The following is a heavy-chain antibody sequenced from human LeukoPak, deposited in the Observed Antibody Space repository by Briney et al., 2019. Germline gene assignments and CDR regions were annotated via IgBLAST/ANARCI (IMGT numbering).Heavy chain of an antibody. CDR3: ARHINAGVEDVYLPGGH. J-gene: IGHJ4*02. Sequence: GGSLRLSCAASGFTFSNAWMSWIRQAPGKGLEWVSSISSGSSYIYYADSVKGRFTISRDNAKNSLYLQMNSLRAEDTAVYYCARHINAGVEDVYLPGGHWGQGTLVTVSS. CDR2: ISSGSSYI. D-gene: IGHD5-24*01. CDR1: GFTFSNAW. V-gene: IGHV3-21*01.